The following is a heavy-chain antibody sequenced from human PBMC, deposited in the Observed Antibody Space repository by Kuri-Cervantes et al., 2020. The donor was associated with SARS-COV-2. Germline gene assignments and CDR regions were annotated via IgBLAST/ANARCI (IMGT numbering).Heavy chain of an antibody. J-gene: IGHJ4*02. Sequence: GSLRLSCAVYGGSFSGYYWSWIRQPPGKGLEWIGEINHSGSTNYNPSLKSRVTISVDTSKNQFSLKLSSVTAADTAVYYCARDRGSGWYPIDYWGQGTLVTVSS. D-gene: IGHD6-19*01. CDR2: INHSGST. V-gene: IGHV4-34*01. CDR3: ARDRGSGWYPIDY. CDR1: GGSFSGYY.